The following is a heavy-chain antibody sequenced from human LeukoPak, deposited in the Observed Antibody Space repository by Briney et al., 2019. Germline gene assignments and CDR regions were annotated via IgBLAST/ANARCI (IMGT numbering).Heavy chain of an antibody. CDR2: IYDRGPA. CDR3: ARSRQASGLFNS. Sequence: PSQTLSLTCTVSGYAITSGGFSWNWIRQPPGKGLEWIGCIYDRGPAYYNPSLKSRFTISVGRPKNQFFLNVTSLTAADTAVYYCARSRQASGLFNSWGQGTLVVVSS. V-gene: IGHV4-30-2*01. D-gene: IGHD3-10*01. J-gene: IGHJ5*01. CDR1: GYAITSGGFS.